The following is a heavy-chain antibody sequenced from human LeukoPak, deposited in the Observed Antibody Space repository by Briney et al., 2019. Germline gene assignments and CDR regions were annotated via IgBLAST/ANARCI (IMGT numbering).Heavy chain of an antibody. CDR3: ARGDIVVVPPD. CDR2: IYYSGST. J-gene: IGHJ4*02. CDR1: GGSISSSSYY. Sequence: SETLSLTCTVSGGSISSSSYYWGWIRQPPGKGLEWIGSIYYSGSTYYNPSLKSRVTISVDTSKNQFSLKLSSVTAADTAVYFCARGDIVVVPPDWGQGTLVTVSA. D-gene: IGHD2-2*01. V-gene: IGHV4-39*01.